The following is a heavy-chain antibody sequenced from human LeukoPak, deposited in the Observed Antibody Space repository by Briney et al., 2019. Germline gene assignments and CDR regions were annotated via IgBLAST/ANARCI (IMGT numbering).Heavy chain of an antibody. Sequence: SQTLSLTCTVSGGSISSGSYYWSWIRQPAGKGLEWIGRIYTSGSTNYNPSLKSRVTISVDTPKNQFSLKLSSVTAADTAVYYCARGLFGSGSYSFDYWGPGNPGHRLL. CDR2: IYTSGST. V-gene: IGHV4-61*02. J-gene: IGHJ4*02. CDR3: ARGLFGSGSYSFDY. D-gene: IGHD3-10*01. CDR1: GGSISSGSYY.